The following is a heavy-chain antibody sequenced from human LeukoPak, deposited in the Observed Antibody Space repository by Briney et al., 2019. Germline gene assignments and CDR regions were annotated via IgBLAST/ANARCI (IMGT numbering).Heavy chain of an antibody. CDR3: ANSWNYDRVFDY. J-gene: IGHJ4*02. D-gene: IGHD1-7*01. CDR2: INPNSGGT. CDR1: GYTFTGYY. V-gene: IGHV1-2*02. Sequence: AAVKVSCKSSGYTFTGYYMHWVRQAPVQGLEWMGWINPNSGGTNYAQKFQGRVTMTRDTSISTAYMELSRLRSDDTAVYYCANSWNYDRVFDYWGQGTLVTVSS.